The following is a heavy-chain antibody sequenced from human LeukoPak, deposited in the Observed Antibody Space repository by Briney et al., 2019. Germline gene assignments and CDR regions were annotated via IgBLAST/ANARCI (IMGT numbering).Heavy chain of an antibody. D-gene: IGHD3/OR15-3a*01. CDR2: IIPIFGTV. CDR1: GYTVTSYG. J-gene: IGHJ4*02. CDR3: ASGTGWIDY. Sequence: ASVKVSCKASGYTVTSYGISWVGQAPGQGLEWMGGIIPIFGTVNYAQKFQGRVTITADESTSTAYMELSSLRSEDTAVYYCASGTGWIDYWGQGTLVTVSS. V-gene: IGHV1-69*13.